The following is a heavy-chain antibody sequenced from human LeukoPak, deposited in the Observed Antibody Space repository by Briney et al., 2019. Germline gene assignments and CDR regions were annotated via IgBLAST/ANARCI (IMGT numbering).Heavy chain of an antibody. D-gene: IGHD5-24*01. CDR2: FDPEDGET. V-gene: IGHV1-24*01. CDR3: ATPGGDGYNYDY. J-gene: IGHJ4*02. CDR1: GYTLTELS. Sequence: ASVKVSCKVSGYTLTELSMHWVRQAPGKGLEWMGGFDPEDGETIYAQKFQGRVTMTEDTSTDTAYMELSSLRSEDTAVYCCATPGGDGYNYDYWGQGTLVTVSS.